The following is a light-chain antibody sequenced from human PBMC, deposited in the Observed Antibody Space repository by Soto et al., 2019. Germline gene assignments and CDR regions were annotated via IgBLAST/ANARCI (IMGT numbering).Light chain of an antibody. V-gene: IGLV2-14*01. CDR2: GVS. J-gene: IGLJ1*01. CDR1: RCDIGRYNY. CDR3: ISYTGSSTSYV. Sequence: QSVMTQPAAVSVAPGQSIIIASSETRCDIGRYNYVAWYQQFPGKTPKILIYGVSNRPSAVSSRFSGSKSGNTASLTISGLQAEDEADYYCISYTGSSTSYVFGSGTTVNVL.